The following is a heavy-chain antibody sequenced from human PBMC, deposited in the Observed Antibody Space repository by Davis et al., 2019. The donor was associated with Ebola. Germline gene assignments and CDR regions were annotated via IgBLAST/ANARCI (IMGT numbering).Heavy chain of an antibody. Sequence: ASVKVSCKASGYTFTGYYMHWVRQAPGQGLEWMGWINPNSGGTNYAQKFQGRVTITADESTSTAYMELRSLRSDDTAVYYCARDGGLVRVYFDYWGQGSLVTVSS. CDR1: GYTFTGYY. J-gene: IGHJ4*02. CDR3: ARDGGLVRVYFDY. V-gene: IGHV1-2*02. CDR2: INPNSGGT. D-gene: IGHD3-16*01.